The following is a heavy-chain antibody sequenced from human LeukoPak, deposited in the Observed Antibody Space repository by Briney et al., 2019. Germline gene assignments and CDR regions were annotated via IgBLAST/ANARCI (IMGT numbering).Heavy chain of an antibody. CDR1: GGPIRSYY. CDR2: IYNSGST. Sequence: SDTLSLTCSLWGGPIRSYYWRWLRQPAGKGREGMGCIYNSGSTNYNPSLKSRVTMSVDTSKNQFSLKLSSVTAADTAVYYCARVPCSGGSCYSGGGWFDPWGQGTLVTVSS. V-gene: IGHV4-4*07. D-gene: IGHD2-15*01. J-gene: IGHJ5*02. CDR3: ARVPCSGGSCYSGGGWFDP.